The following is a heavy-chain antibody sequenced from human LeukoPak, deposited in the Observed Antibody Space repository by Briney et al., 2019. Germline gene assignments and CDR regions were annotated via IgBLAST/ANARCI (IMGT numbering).Heavy chain of an antibody. Sequence: ATVKISCEVSGYTFTDYYMHWVQQAPGKGLEWMGLVDPEDGETIYAEKFQGRVTITADTSTDTAYMELSSLRSEDTAVYYCATNPRYCSSTSCYFPWGQGTLVTVSS. CDR1: GYTFTDYY. V-gene: IGHV1-69-2*01. D-gene: IGHD2-2*01. CDR3: ATNPRYCSSTSCYFP. CDR2: VDPEDGET. J-gene: IGHJ5*02.